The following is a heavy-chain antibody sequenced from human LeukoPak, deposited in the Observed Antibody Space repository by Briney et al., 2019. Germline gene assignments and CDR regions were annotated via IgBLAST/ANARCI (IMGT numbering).Heavy chain of an antibody. D-gene: IGHD6-13*01. Sequence: SETLSLTCTVSGGSISSSYWNWIRQPPGRGLEWIGDIHYSGSTNYNPSLKSRVTISVDTSKNQFSLKLSSVTAADTAVYYCARDVIAAAGAYYGMDVWGQGTTVTVSS. CDR3: ARDVIAAAGAYYGMDV. V-gene: IGHV4-59*01. J-gene: IGHJ6*02. CDR1: GGSISSSY. CDR2: IHYSGST.